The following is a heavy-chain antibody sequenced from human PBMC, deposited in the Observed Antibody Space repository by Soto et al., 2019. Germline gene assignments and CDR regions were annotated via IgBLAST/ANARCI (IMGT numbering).Heavy chain of an antibody. Sequence: SETLSLTCTVSGGSISSYYWRWIRQPPGKGLEWIGYIYYSGSTNYNPSLKSRVTISVDTSKNQFSLKLSSVTAADTAVYYCARGDILTGYEVVYGYWGQGTLVTVS. V-gene: IGHV4-59*01. CDR2: IYYSGST. J-gene: IGHJ4*02. CDR1: GGSISSYY. D-gene: IGHD3-9*01. CDR3: ARGDILTGYEVVYGY.